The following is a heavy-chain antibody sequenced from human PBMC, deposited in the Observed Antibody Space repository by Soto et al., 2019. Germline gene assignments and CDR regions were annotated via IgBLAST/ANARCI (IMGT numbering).Heavy chain of an antibody. D-gene: IGHD2-21*02. J-gene: IGHJ4*02. Sequence: GGSLRLSCAASGFTFSSYAMHWVRQAPGKGLEWVAVISYDGSNKYYADSVKGRFTISRDNSKNTLYLQMNSLRAEDTAVYYCARVGYCGGDCSFPDYWGQGTLVTVSS. V-gene: IGHV3-30-3*01. CDR1: GFTFSSYA. CDR2: ISYDGSNK. CDR3: ARVGYCGGDCSFPDY.